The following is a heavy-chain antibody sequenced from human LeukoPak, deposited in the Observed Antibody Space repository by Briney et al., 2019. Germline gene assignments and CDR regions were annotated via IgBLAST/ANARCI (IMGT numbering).Heavy chain of an antibody. V-gene: IGHV3-30*02. CDR2: IRFDETNK. D-gene: IGHD2-2*01. CDR1: GFTFSSYA. J-gene: IGHJ4*02. Sequence: GGSLRLSCAASGFTFSSYAMSWVRQAPGKGLEWVAFIRFDETNKYYADSVKGRFTISRDNSQNTLYLQMNSLRAEDTAVYYCAKSRLQYCTSTSCSHPLDYWGQGTLVTVSS. CDR3: AKSRLQYCTSTSCSHPLDY.